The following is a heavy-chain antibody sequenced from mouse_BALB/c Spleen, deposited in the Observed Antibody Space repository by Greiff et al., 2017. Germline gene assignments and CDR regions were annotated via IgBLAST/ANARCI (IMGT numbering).Heavy chain of an antibody. CDR2: ISSGSSTI. D-gene: IGHD3-3*01. CDR1: GFTFSSFG. V-gene: IGHV5-17*02. J-gene: IGHJ4*01. CDR3: ARWGGRAMDY. Sequence: EVKVVESGGGLVQPGGSRKLSCAASGFTFSSFGMHWVRQAPEKGLEWVAYISSGSSTIYYADTVKGRFTISRDNPKNTLFLQMTSLRSEDTAMYYCARWGGRAMDYWGQGTSVTVSS.